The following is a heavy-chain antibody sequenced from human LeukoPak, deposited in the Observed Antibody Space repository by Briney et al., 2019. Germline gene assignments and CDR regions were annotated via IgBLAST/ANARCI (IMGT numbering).Heavy chain of an antibody. D-gene: IGHD6-13*01. Sequence: PGGSLRLSCAASGFTVSSNYMSWVRQAPGKGLEWVSVIYSGGSTYYADSVKGRFTISRDNSKNTLYLQMNSLRAEDTAVYYCAGVVRSWYWDYWGQGTLVTVSS. CDR1: GFTVSSNY. J-gene: IGHJ4*02. V-gene: IGHV3-66*01. CDR2: IYSGGST. CDR3: AGVVRSWYWDY.